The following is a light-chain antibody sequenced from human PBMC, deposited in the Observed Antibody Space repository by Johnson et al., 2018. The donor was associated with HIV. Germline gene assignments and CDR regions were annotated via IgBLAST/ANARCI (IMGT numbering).Light chain of an antibody. CDR3: GTWDSSLSAGPFYV. J-gene: IGLJ1*01. V-gene: IGLV1-51*02. CDR2: ENN. Sequence: QSVLTQSPSVSAAPGQKVTISCSGSSSTIGNNYVSWYQQLPGTAPKLLIYENNKRPSGIPDRFSGSKSGTSATLGITGLQTGDEADYYCGTWDSSLSAGPFYVFGTGTKVTVL. CDR1: SSTIGNNY.